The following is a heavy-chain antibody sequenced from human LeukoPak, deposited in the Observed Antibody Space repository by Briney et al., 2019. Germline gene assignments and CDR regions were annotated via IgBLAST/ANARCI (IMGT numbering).Heavy chain of an antibody. V-gene: IGHV4-59*12. D-gene: IGHD1-7*01. J-gene: IGHJ4*02. CDR1: GGSISSYY. CDR2: IYYSGST. CDR3: AREGWNSRSGFDY. Sequence: SETLSLTCTVSGGSISSYYWSWIRQPPGKGLEWIGYIYYSGSTNYNPSLKSRVTISVDTSKNQFSLKLSSVTAADTAVYYCAREGWNSRSGFDYWGQGTLVTVSS.